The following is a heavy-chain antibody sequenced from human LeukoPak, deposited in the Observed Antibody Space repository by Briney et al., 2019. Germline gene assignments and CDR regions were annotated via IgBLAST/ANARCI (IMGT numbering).Heavy chain of an antibody. CDR2: IYHNIYHSGST. CDR3: ARDFTTAMGLD. CDR1: GHSISSGYY. J-gene: IGHJ4*02. Sequence: SETLSLTCTVSGHSISSGYYWGWIRQPPGKGLEWIGSIYHNIYHSGSTYYNPSLKSRVTISEDTSKNQFSLKLSSVTAADTAVYYCARDFTTAMGLDWGQGTLVTVSS. D-gene: IGHD5-18*01. V-gene: IGHV4-38-2*02.